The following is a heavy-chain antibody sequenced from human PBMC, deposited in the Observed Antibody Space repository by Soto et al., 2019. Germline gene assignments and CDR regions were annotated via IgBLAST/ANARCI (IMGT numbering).Heavy chain of an antibody. V-gene: IGHV1-46*01. J-gene: IGHJ4*02. Sequence: GASVKVSCKASGYTFTSYYMHWVRQAPGQGLEWMGIINPSGGSTSYAQKFQGRVTMTRDTSTSTVYMELSSLRSEDTAVYYCARESERAGYSSGWYCSGYWGQGTLVTVSS. D-gene: IGHD6-19*01. CDR2: INPSGGST. CDR1: GYTFTSYY. CDR3: ARESERAGYSSGWYCSGY.